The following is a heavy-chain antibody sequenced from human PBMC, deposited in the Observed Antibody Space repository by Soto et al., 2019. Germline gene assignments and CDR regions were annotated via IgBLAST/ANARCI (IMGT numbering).Heavy chain of an antibody. V-gene: IGHV3-11*05. CDR3: ARGGREQLPRYYYYYGMDV. CDR2: ISSSSSYT. Sequence: PGGSLRLSCAASGFTFSDYYMSWIRQAPGKGLEWVSYISSSSSYTNYADSVKGRFTISRDNAKNSLYLQMNSLRAEDTAVYYCARGGREQLPRYYYYYGMDVRGQGTTVTVSS. CDR1: GFTFSDYY. D-gene: IGHD6-6*01. J-gene: IGHJ6*02.